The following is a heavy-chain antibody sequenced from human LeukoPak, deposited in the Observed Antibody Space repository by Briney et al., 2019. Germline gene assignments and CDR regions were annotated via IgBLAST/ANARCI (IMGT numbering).Heavy chain of an antibody. CDR1: GGSISTYY. V-gene: IGHV4-4*07. Sequence: SETLSLTCTVSGGSISTYYWNWIRQPAGKGLEWIGHIYTSGSTTYNPSLKTRVTMSIDTSKNQVSLKLSSVTAADTAVYYCARRSPYYDFWSGYDYRGQGTLVTVSS. CDR2: IYTSGST. J-gene: IGHJ4*02. D-gene: IGHD3-3*01. CDR3: ARRSPYYDFWSGYDY.